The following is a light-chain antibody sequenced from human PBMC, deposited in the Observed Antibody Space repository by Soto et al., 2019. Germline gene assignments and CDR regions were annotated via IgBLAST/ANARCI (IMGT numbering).Light chain of an antibody. CDR2: GAS. V-gene: IGKV3-20*01. J-gene: IGKJ1*01. CDR3: QQYDSSPKT. Sequence: EIVLTQSPGALSLSPGDIATLSCRASQSVSSSYLAWYQQKPGQAPRLIIYGASSRATGIPDRFSGSGSGTDFTLTISRLEPEDVAVYYCQQYDSSPKTFGQGTKVDIK. CDR1: QSVSSSY.